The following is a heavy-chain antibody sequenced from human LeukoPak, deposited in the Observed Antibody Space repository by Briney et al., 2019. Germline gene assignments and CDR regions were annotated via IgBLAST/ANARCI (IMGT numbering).Heavy chain of an antibody. D-gene: IGHD3-10*01. V-gene: IGHV4-39*07. CDR1: GGSISTITYY. CDR3: ARREDTMVRGVNNNWFDP. CDR2: MYYRGNT. Sequence: KSSETLSLTCTVSGGSISTITYYWGWIRQPPGKGLEWVGHMYYRGNTFYNPSLKSRVTISVDTSKNQFSLKLSSVTAADTAVYYCARREDTMVRGVNNNWFDPWGQGTLVTVSS. J-gene: IGHJ5*02.